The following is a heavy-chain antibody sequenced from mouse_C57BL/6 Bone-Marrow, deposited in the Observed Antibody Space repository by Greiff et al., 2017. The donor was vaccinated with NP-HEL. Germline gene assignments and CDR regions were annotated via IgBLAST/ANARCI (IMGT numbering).Heavy chain of an antibody. CDR2: IYPGDGDT. V-gene: IGHV1-82*01. J-gene: IGHJ1*03. CDR1: GYAFSSSW. Sequence: VQLVESGPELVKPGASVKISCKASGYAFSSSWMNWVKQRPGKGLEWIGRIYPGDGDTNYNGKFKGKATLTADKSSSTAYMQLSSLTSEDSAVYFCAKAYGKDCYCDVWGTGSTLTPSP. D-gene: IGHD2-10*02. CDR3: AKAYGKDCYCDV.